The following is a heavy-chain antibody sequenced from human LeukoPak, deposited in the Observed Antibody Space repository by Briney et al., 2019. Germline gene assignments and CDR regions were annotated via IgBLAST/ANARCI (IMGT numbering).Heavy chain of an antibody. J-gene: IGHJ4*02. CDR2: ISSSSSYI. Sequence: PGGSLRLSCAASGFTFSSYSMNWVRQAPGKGLEWVSSISSSSSYIYYADSVKGRFTISRDNAKNSLYQQMNSLRAEGTAVYYCARVGGEYNWNGFDYWGQGTLVTVSS. CDR1: GFTFSSYS. CDR3: ARVGGEYNWNGFDY. V-gene: IGHV3-21*01. D-gene: IGHD1-1*01.